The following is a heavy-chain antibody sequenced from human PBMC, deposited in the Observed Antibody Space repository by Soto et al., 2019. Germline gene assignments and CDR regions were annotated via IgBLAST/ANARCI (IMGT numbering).Heavy chain of an antibody. J-gene: IGHJ4*02. D-gene: IGHD4-17*01. CDR1: GFTFSSYG. CDR2: ISYDGSNK. CDR3: AKRGTVTTFDY. Sequence: QVQLVESGGGVVQPGRSLRLSCAASGFTFSSYGMHWVRQAPGKGLEWVAVISYDGSNKYYADSVKGRFTISRDNSKNKLYLQMNSLRAEDTAVYYCAKRGTVTTFDYWGQGTLVTVSS. V-gene: IGHV3-30*18.